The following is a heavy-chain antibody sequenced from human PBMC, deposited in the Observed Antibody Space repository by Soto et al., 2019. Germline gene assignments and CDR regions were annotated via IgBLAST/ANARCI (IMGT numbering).Heavy chain of an antibody. CDR3: AKDQQQYNWFDP. CDR1: GFTFSSYA. CDR2: ISGSGGST. J-gene: IGHJ5*02. Sequence: PGGSLRRSGAASGFTFSSYAMSWVRQAPGKGLEWVSAISGSGGSTYYADSVKGRCTISRDNSKNTLYLQMNSLRAEDTAVYYCAKDQQQYNWFDPWGQGTRVTVSS. D-gene: IGHD6-13*01. V-gene: IGHV3-23*01.